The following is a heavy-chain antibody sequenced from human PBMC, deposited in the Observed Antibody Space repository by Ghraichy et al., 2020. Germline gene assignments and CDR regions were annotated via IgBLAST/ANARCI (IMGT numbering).Heavy chain of an antibody. Sequence: ASVKVSCKASGYTFTGYYMHWVRQAPGQGLEWMGWINPNSGGTNYAQKFQGWVTMTRDTSISTAYMELSRLRSDDTAVYYCAREAPRPSILWWSTNPGGFDAFDIWGQGTMVTVSS. J-gene: IGHJ3*02. CDR3: AREAPRPSILWWSTNPGGFDAFDI. CDR1: GYTFTGYY. D-gene: IGHD2-21*01. V-gene: IGHV1-2*04. CDR2: INPNSGGT.